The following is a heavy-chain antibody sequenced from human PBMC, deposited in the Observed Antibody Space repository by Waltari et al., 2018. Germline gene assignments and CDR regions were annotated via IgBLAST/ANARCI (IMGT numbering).Heavy chain of an antibody. CDR3: ARDGDCSSTSCSDGFDY. V-gene: IGHV4-61*02. CDR2: IYTSGST. J-gene: IGHJ4*02. Sequence: QVQLQESGPGLVKPSQTLSLTCTVSVGSIRSGGYYWSWIRQPARKGLEWIGRIYTSGSTNYNPSLKSRVTISVDTSKNQFSLKLSSVTAADTAVYYCARDGDCSSTSCSDGFDYWGQGTLVTVSS. D-gene: IGHD2-2*01. CDR1: VGSIRSGGYY.